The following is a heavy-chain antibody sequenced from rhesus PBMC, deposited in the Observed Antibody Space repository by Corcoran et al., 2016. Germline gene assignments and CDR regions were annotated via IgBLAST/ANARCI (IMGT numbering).Heavy chain of an antibody. D-gene: IGHD3-28*01. Sequence: QVQLQESGPGLVKPSENLSLTCDVAGGSISSSNWWSWSRQPPGKGLEWIWYISGSSVSTSDKPAIKSRATISTCTSKNHFFRKLCFVTAADTAVYYFAGGYDSGYYIFDYCGQGVLVTVSS. CDR1: GGSISSSNW. V-gene: IGHV4-65*01. CDR3: AGGYDSGYYIFDY. J-gene: IGHJ4*01. CDR2: ISGSSVST.